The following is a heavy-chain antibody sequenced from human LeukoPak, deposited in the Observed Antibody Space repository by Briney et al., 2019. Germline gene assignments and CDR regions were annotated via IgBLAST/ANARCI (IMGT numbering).Heavy chain of an antibody. Sequence: SETLSLTCTVSGGSISSYYWSWIRQPPGKGLEWIGYIYYSGSTNYNPSLKSRVTISVDTSKNQFSLKLSSVTAADTAVYYCARETYYYDSSGYYFYYFDSWGQGTLVTVSS. V-gene: IGHV4-59*01. CDR2: IYYSGST. CDR3: ARETYYYDSSGYYFYYFDS. D-gene: IGHD3-22*01. CDR1: GGSISSYY. J-gene: IGHJ4*02.